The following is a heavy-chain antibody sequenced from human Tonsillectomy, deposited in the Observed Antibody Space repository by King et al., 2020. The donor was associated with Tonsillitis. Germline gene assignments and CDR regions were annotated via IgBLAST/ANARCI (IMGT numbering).Heavy chain of an antibody. Sequence: QLVQSGGGVVQPGGSLRLSCAASGVTFSSYGMHWVRQAPDKGLEWVAFIRYDTSNKYYADSVKGRFTISRGKSKKTLDLEMNSLRAEDTAVYYCAKDSGAYYDFPYGMDVWGQGTTVTVSS. D-gene: IGHD3-3*01. CDR2: IRYDTSNK. J-gene: IGHJ6*02. V-gene: IGHV3-30*02. CDR3: AKDSGAYYDFPYGMDV. CDR1: GVTFSSYG.